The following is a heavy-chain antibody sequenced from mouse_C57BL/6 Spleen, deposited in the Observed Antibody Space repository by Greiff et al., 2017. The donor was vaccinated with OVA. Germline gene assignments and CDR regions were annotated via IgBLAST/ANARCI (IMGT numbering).Heavy chain of an antibody. D-gene: IGHD1-1*01. V-gene: IGHV10-1*01. CDR3: VRRSSYDAMDY. CDR2: IRSKSNNYAT. Sequence: DVMLVESGGGLVQPKGSLKLSCAASGFSFNTYARVGARQVPGNCVEWVPRIRSKSNNYATYYADSVKDRFTISRDDSESMLYLQMNNLKTEDTAMYYCVRRSSYDAMDYWGQGTSVTVSS. CDR1: GFSFNTYA. J-gene: IGHJ4*01.